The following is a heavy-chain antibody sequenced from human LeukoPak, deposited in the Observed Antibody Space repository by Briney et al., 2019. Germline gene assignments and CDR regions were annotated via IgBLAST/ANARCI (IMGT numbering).Heavy chain of an antibody. V-gene: IGHV3-23*01. CDR1: GFTFSSYA. CDR3: AKTSPDSSGYYYNGFDY. D-gene: IGHD3-22*01. J-gene: IGHJ4*02. Sequence: GGSLRLSCAASGFTFSSYAMGWVRQAPGKGLEWVSAISGRGGNTYYADSVKGRFTIPRDNSKNTLYLQMNSLRAEDTAVYYCAKTSPDSSGYYYNGFDYWGQGTLVTVTS. CDR2: ISGRGGNT.